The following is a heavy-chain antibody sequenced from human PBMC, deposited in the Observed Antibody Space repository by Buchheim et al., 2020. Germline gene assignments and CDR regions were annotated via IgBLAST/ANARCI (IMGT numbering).Heavy chain of an antibody. J-gene: IGHJ6*02. Sequence: QVQLVESGGGVVQPGRSLRLSCAASGFTFSSYGIHWVRQAPGKGLEWVAVISYDGRNEYYADSVKGRFTISRDNSKNTLYLQMNSLRAEDTAVFYCARQGATQVGYGMDVWGQGTT. V-gene: IGHV3-30*03. CDR3: ARQGATQVGYGMDV. D-gene: IGHD1-26*01. CDR1: GFTFSSYG. CDR2: ISYDGRNE.